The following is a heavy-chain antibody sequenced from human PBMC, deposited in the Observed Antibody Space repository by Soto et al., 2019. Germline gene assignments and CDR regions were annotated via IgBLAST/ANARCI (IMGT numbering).Heavy chain of an antibody. V-gene: IGHV1-3*01. D-gene: IGHD3-10*01. CDR1: GYTFTSYA. CDR3: AITYYYGSGSYSQTPYYFDY. CDR2: INAGNGNT. J-gene: IGHJ4*02. Sequence: ASVKVSCKASGYTFTSYAMHWVRQAPGQRLEWMGWINAGNGNTKYSQKFQGRVTITRDTSASTAYMELSSLRSEDTAVYYCAITYYYGSGSYSQTPYYFDYWGQGTLVTVSS.